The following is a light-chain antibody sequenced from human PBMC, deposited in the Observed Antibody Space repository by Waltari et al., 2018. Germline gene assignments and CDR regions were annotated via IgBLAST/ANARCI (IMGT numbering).Light chain of an antibody. CDR3: QQYVTTPWT. CDR1: QTVLHSSTNNNY. Sequence: DIVMTQSPDSLAVSLGERASINCKSSQTVLHSSTNNNYLAWYQQKPGQPPKLLIYRASTRGSGVPDRFSGSGSGTDFTLTISSLQAEDVAVYSCQQYVTTPWTFGQGTKVEI. CDR2: RAS. V-gene: IGKV4-1*01. J-gene: IGKJ1*01.